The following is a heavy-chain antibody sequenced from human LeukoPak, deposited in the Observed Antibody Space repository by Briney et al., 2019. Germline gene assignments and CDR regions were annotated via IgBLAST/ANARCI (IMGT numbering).Heavy chain of an antibody. CDR3: ARGDYDFWSATYYYMDV. D-gene: IGHD3-3*01. V-gene: IGHV4-4*09. J-gene: IGHJ6*03. CDR1: GGSISSYY. CDR2: IYTSGST. Sequence: SETLSLTCTVSGGSISSYYWSWIRQPPGKGLEWIGYIYTSGSTNYNPSLKSRVTISVDTSKNQFSLKLSSVTAADTAVYYCARGDYDFWSATYYYMDVWDKGTTVTVSS.